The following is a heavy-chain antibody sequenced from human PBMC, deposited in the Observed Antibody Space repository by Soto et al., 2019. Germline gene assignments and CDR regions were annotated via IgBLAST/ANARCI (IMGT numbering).Heavy chain of an antibody. V-gene: IGHV1-8*01. CDR1: GYTFTSYD. J-gene: IGHJ5*02. CDR3: ARVRNVTMVRGLWWFDP. D-gene: IGHD3-10*01. Sequence: QVQLVQSGAEVKKPGASVKVSCKASGYTFTSYDINWVRQATGQGLEWMGWMNPNSGNTGYAQKFQGRVTMTRNTSISTAYMELSSLRSEDTAVYYCARVRNVTMVRGLWWFDPWGQGTLVTVSS. CDR2: MNPNSGNT.